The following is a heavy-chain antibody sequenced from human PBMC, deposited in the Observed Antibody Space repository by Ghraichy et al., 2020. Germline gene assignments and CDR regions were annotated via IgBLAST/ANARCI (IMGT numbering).Heavy chain of an antibody. CDR1: GFTFSSYG. D-gene: IGHD2-8*01. CDR3: WVSGILDYYGMDV. J-gene: IGHJ6*02. CDR2: ISYDGGDK. Sequence: SCAASGFTFSSYGMHWVRQAPVKGLEWVAVISYDGGDKYYSYSVKGRFTISRDNSKSTLYLQMNSLRAEDTAVYYCWVSGILDYYGMDVWGQGTTVTVSS. V-gene: IGHV3-30*03.